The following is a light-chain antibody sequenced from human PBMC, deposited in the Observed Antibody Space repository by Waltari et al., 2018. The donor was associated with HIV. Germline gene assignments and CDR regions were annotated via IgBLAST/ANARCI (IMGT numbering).Light chain of an antibody. CDR2: GTS. Sequence: VLTQSPATLSSSPGERVTLSCRASQSVSNNLAWYQQKPGQSPRLLIHGTSTRATGLPARFSGGGSGTEFTLTISSLQSEDFAVYFCQQYYNWPLTFGQGTRLEIK. CDR1: QSVSNN. V-gene: IGKV3-15*01. CDR3: QQYYNWPLT. J-gene: IGKJ5*01.